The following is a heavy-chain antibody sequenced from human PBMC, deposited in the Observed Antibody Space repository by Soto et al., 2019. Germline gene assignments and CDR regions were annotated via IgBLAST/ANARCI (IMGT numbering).Heavy chain of an antibody. CDR3: AKDGTGSVSGYFDY. D-gene: IGHD3-9*01. Sequence: GGSLRLSCAASGFTFSSYGMHWVRQAPGKGLEWVAVISYDGSNKYYADSVKGRFTISRDNSKNTLYLQMNSLRAEDTAVYYCAKDGTGSVSGYFDYWGQGTLVTV. V-gene: IGHV3-30*18. CDR2: ISYDGSNK. J-gene: IGHJ4*02. CDR1: GFTFSSYG.